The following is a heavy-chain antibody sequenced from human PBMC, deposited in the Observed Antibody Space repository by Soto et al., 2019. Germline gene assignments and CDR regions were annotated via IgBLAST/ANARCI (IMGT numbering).Heavy chain of an antibody. CDR2: IYHSGST. J-gene: IGHJ4*01. D-gene: IGHD3-10*01. CDR3: ARGWSDGSRGLLAD. CDR1: NAYIGSVNW. V-gene: IGHV4-4*02. Sequence: SVTLSLNCVIRNAYIGSVNWWSSAGQPPGKGLEWIGEIYHSGSTNYNPSLKSRVTISVDKSKNQFSLKLSSVTAADTAVYYCARGWSDGSRGLLADWGQGTPDPVS.